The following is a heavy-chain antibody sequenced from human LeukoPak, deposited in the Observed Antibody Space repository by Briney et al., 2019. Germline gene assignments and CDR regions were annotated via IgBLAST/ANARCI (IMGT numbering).Heavy chain of an antibody. CDR2: IIPIFGTA. J-gene: IGHJ6*04. CDR3: ARAYCGGGCYSPYYYGMDV. D-gene: IGHD2-21*02. Sequence: EASVKVSCKASGGTFSSYAISWVRQAPGQGLEWMGGIIPIFGTANYAQKFQGRVTITADESTSTAYMELSSLRSEDTAVYYCARAYCGGGCYSPYYYGMDVWGKGTTVTVSS. CDR1: GGTFSSYA. V-gene: IGHV1-69*13.